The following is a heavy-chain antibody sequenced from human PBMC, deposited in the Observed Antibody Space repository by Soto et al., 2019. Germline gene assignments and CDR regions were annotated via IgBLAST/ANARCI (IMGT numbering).Heavy chain of an antibody. CDR1: GYTFTSYY. CDR3: ARDLTVVENGDSGYYFDY. D-gene: IGHD2-21*01. J-gene: IGHJ4*02. Sequence: QVQLVQSGAEVKKPGASVKVSCKASGYTFTSYYMHWVRQAPGQGLEWMGIINPSGGSTSYAQKFQGRVTMTRDTSTSTVYMELSSLRSEDTAVYYCARDLTVVENGDSGYYFDYWGQGTLVTVSS. V-gene: IGHV1-46*01. CDR2: INPSGGST.